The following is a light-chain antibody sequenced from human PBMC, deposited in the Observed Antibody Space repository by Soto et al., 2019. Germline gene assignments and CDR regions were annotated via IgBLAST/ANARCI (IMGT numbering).Light chain of an antibody. CDR2: EVN. Sequence: QSALTQPASMSGSPGQSITISCTGTSSDVGDNDFVSWYRHHPGKAPRLVIYEVNKRPSGISNRFSGSKSGNTASLTISGLQADDEADYYCQSYDSSHVVFGGGTKLTVL. V-gene: IGLV2-14*01. CDR1: SSDVGDNDF. J-gene: IGLJ2*01. CDR3: QSYDSSHVV.